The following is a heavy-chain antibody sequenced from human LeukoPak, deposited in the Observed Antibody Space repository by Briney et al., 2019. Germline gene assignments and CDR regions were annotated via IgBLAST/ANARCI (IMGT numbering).Heavy chain of an antibody. Sequence: GGSLRLSCAASGFTFSDHYMDWVRQAPGKGLEWVGRIKSKTDGGTTDYTAPVKGRFTISRDDSKNTLYLQMNSLKTEDTAVYYCTTGPFDYYGSASYLANGMDVWGQGTTVTVSS. CDR1: GFTFSDHY. V-gene: IGHV3-15*01. CDR2: IKSKTDGGTT. J-gene: IGHJ6*02. CDR3: TTGPFDYYGSASYLANGMDV. D-gene: IGHD3-10*01.